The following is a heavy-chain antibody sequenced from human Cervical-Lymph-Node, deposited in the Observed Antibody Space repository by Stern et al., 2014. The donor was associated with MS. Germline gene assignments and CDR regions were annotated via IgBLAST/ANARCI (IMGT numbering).Heavy chain of an antibody. CDR1: GGSISSYY. CDR3: ARGRDDLPDY. CDR2: IYYSGST. D-gene: IGHD3-16*01. V-gene: IGHV4-59*01. Sequence: QLQLQESGPGLVKPSETLSLTCTVSGGSISSYYWSLIRQPPGKGLEWIGYIYYSGSTNYTPSLKSRVTISVDTSKNQFSLKLSSVTAADTAVYYCARGRDDLPDYWGQGTLVTVSS. J-gene: IGHJ4*02.